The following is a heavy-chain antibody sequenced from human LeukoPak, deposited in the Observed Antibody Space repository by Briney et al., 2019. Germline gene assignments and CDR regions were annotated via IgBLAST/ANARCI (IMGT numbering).Heavy chain of an antibody. CDR2: INPNSGGT. V-gene: IGHV1-2*02. D-gene: IGHD3-22*01. Sequence: ASVKVSCKASGYTFTSYGFTWVRQATGQGLEWMGWINPNSGGTNYAQKFQGRVTFTRDTSTSTAYMELSRLRSDDTAVYFCARGYDSSAYKLPIDSWGQGTLVSVSS. J-gene: IGHJ4*02. CDR3: ARGYDSSAYKLPIDS. CDR1: GYTFTSYG.